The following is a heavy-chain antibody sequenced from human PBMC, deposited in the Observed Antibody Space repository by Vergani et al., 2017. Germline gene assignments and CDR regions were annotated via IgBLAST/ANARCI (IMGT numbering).Heavy chain of an antibody. CDR1: GFIFKNHG. D-gene: IGHD7-27*01. CDR3: AKGTGISYYYYYYMDV. Sequence: QVQLVESGGGVVQPGTSLRLSCAASGFIFKNHGMQWVRQAPGKGLEWVALIWEDGSKKNYGDSMKGRFTISRDNSKNTMYLQMNSLRAEDTAVYYCAKGTGISYYYYYYMDVWGKGTTVTVSS. J-gene: IGHJ6*03. CDR2: IWEDGSKK. V-gene: IGHV3-33*06.